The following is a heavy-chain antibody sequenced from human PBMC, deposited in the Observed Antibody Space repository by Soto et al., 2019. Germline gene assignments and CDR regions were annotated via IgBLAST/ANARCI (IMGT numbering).Heavy chain of an antibody. J-gene: IGHJ4*02. D-gene: IGHD3-10*01. V-gene: IGHV4-39*01. CDR1: GGSISSSSYY. Sequence: QLQLQESGPGLVKPSETLSLTCTVSGGSISSSSYYWGWIRQPPGKGLEWIGSIYYSGSTYYNPSLKSRVTISVDTSKNQFSLKLSSVTAADTAVYYCARSMVRGVPLDYWGQGTLVTVSS. CDR3: ARSMVRGVPLDY. CDR2: IYYSGST.